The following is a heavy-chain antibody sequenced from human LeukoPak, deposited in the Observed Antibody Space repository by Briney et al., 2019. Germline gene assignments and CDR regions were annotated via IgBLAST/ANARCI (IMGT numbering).Heavy chain of an antibody. CDR1: GGSISSGGYY. V-gene: IGHV4-31*03. CDR3: ARYDSSGYYRLTFDY. CDR2: IYYSGST. D-gene: IGHD3-22*01. J-gene: IGHJ4*02. Sequence: PSETLSLTCTVSGGSISSGGYYLSWIRQHPGKGLEWIGYIYYSGSTYYNPSLKSRVTISVDTSKNQFSLKLSSVTAADTAVHYCARYDSSGYYRLTFDYWGQGTLVTVSS.